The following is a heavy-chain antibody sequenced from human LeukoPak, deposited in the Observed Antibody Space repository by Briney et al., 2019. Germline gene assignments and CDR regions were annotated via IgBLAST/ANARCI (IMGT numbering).Heavy chain of an antibody. Sequence: GRSLRLSCAASGFPFTSYPMHWVRQAPDKGPEWVAIISYDGSNSYYADSVKGRFTISRDNSKNTLYLQMNSLRAEDTAVYYCARGYSSYYPDAFDIWGQGTMVTVSS. CDR2: ISYDGSNS. V-gene: IGHV3-30-3*01. D-gene: IGHD5-12*01. CDR1: GFPFTSYP. J-gene: IGHJ3*02. CDR3: ARGYSSYYPDAFDI.